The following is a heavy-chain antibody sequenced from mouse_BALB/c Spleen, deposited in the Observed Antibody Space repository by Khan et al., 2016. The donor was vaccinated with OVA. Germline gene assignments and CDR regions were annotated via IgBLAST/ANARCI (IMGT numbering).Heavy chain of an antibody. J-gene: IGHJ2*01. CDR1: GYSITSGYA. V-gene: IGHV3-2*02. CDR2: ISYSGGT. CDR3: ARGNYYGYYFDY. Sequence: EVKLLESGPGLVKPSQSLSLTCTVTGYSITSGYAWNWIRQFPGNKLEWMGYISYSGGTSYNPSLKSRISITRDTSKNQFFLQLNSVTTEDTATYYCARGNYYGYYFDYWGQGTTRTVSS. D-gene: IGHD1-1*01.